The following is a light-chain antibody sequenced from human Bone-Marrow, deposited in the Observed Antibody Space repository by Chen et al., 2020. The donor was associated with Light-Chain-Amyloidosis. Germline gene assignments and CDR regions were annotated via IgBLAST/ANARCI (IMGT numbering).Light chain of an antibody. V-gene: IGKV1-33*01. CDR2: DAS. CDR3: QQYDDLPIA. J-gene: IGKJ5*01. Sequence: DIQMTQSPSSLSASVGDRVTITCQASEDISIYLNWFQQKPGKAPNLLIYDASNLVTGVPPRFSGSGSGTYFTLTISSLQPEDIGTYYCQQYDDLPIAFGQGTRLEIK. CDR1: EDISIY.